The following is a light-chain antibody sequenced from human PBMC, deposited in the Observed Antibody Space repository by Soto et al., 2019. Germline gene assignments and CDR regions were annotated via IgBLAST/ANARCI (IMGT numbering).Light chain of an antibody. CDR3: QHYGTSWT. CDR1: QSVSSAY. Sequence: IVLTQYPGTLSLSPGERATLSCRPSQSVSSAYLAWYQQKPGQGPRLLLYAASHRATGIPDRFSGSGSGTDFTLTIIRLEPEAFAVYYCQHYGTSWTLGQGTKVEIK. CDR2: AAS. V-gene: IGKV3-20*01. J-gene: IGKJ1*01.